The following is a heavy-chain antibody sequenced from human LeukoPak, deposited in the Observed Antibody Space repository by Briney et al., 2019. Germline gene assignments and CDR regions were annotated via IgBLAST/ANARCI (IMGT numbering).Heavy chain of an antibody. V-gene: IGHV3-23*01. J-gene: IGHJ4*02. CDR2: TSGAGGST. D-gene: IGHD3-22*01. CDR3: AKGPSYFFDSNDYFES. Sequence: GGSLRLSCAASGFTFNNYAMSWVRQAPGEGLKWVSATSGAGGSTYYADSAKGRFTISRDNSKNTLYLQMNTLRAEDTAVYYCAKGPSYFFDSNDYFESWGQGTPVTVSS. CDR1: GFTFNNYA.